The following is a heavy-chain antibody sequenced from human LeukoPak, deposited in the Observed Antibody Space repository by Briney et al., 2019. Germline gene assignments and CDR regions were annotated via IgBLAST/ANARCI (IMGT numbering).Heavy chain of an antibody. Sequence: GGSLRLSCAASGFTFSSYAMGWVRQAPGKGLEWVSSISSSSYIYYTASVKGRFTISRDSAKNSLYLQMNSLRAEDTAVYYCAREAFGGAAFDPWGQGTLVTVSS. CDR2: ISSSSYI. CDR3: AREAFGGAAFDP. D-gene: IGHD3-16*01. CDR1: GFTFSSYA. V-gene: IGHV3-21*01. J-gene: IGHJ5*02.